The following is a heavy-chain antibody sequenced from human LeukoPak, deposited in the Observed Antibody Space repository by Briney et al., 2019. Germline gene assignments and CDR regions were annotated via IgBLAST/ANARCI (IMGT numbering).Heavy chain of an antibody. V-gene: IGHV3-30-3*01. Sequence: GGSLRLSCAASGFTFSTCAMHWVRQAPDMGLEWLAMISFDGNNVNHADSVKGRFTISRDNSKNTLYLQMNSLRPEDTAVYYCARGRVFGVVIRLYYFDYWGQGTLVTVSS. D-gene: IGHD3-3*01. CDR1: GFTFSTCA. CDR3: ARGRVFGVVIRLYYFDY. J-gene: IGHJ4*02. CDR2: ISFDGNNV.